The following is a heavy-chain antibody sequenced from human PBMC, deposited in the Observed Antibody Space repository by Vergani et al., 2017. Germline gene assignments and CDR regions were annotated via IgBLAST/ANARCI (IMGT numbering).Heavy chain of an antibody. CDR3: AKGLGIRLTAVWGGVDS. CDR1: GFTFDNYA. V-gene: IGHV3-23*01. J-gene: IGHJ4*02. D-gene: IGHD7-27*01. CDR2: ISGSGGSK. Sequence: EVHLLESGGGLIQPGGSLRISCAASGFTFDNYAMTWVRQAPGKGLQWVSGISGSGGSKFYGDSLKGRVTISRDNSKNTLFLEMNSRRTEETATDFCAKGLGIRLTAVWGGVDSWGPGTVVTVSS.